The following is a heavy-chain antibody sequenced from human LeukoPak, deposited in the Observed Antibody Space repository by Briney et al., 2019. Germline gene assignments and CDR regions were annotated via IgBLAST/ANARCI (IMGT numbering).Heavy chain of an antibody. D-gene: IGHD2-15*01. J-gene: IGHJ4*02. CDR3: ARDRGVVVVAAGYYFDY. CDR2: IIPIFGIA. CDR1: GGAFSSYA. V-gene: IGHV1-69*04. Sequence: SVKLSCTASGGAFSSYAISWVRQAPGQGLEWMGRIIPIFGIANYAQKFQGRGTITADKSTSTAYMELSSLGSEDTAVYYSARDRGVVVVAAGYYFDYWGQGTLVTVSS.